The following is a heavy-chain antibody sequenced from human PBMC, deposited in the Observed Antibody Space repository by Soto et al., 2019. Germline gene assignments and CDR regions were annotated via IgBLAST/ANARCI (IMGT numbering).Heavy chain of an antibody. CDR2: SIPIGGTA. CDR1: GGTFNNYP. V-gene: IGHV1-69*13. Sequence: SVKISCKAAGGTFNNYPITGWLRAPGEGLEWMGGSIPIGGTANYAQKFQERLTIIVDESTITAYMELSSLRSDDTAVYYCARGRGYSGDDHYYYFDMDVWGQGTTVTVSS. CDR3: ARGRGYSGDDHYYYFDMDV. J-gene: IGHJ6*02. D-gene: IGHD5-12*01.